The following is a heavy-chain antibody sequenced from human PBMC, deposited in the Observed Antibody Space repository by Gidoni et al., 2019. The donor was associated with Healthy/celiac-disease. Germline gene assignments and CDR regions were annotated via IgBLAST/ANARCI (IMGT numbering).Heavy chain of an antibody. CDR3: ARVAVDTAMVYYYYYYMDV. V-gene: IGHV3-53*02. Sequence: EVQLVETGGGLIQPGGSLRLSCAASGFTVSSNYMSWVRQAPGKGLEWVSVIYSGGSTYYADSVKGRFTISRDNSKNTLYLQMNSLRAEDTAVYYCARVAVDTAMVYYYYYYMDVWGKGTTVTVSS. D-gene: IGHD5-18*01. CDR1: GFTVSSNY. J-gene: IGHJ6*03. CDR2: IYSGGST.